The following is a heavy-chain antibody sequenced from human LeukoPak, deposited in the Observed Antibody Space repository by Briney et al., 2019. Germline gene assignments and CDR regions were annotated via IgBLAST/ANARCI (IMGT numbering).Heavy chain of an antibody. J-gene: IGHJ3*02. CDR1: GFTIGNYA. CDR2: IGFLDGIT. Sequence: GGSLRLSCAASGFTIGNYAMTWVRQAPGRGLEWVSSIGFLDGITNYADSVKGRFTVSRDNSKDTLYLYMNNLRAEDTAVYYCAKDSWPRNGIYDPFDIWGQGTMVAVSS. CDR3: AKDSWPRNGIYDPFDI. V-gene: IGHV3-23*01. D-gene: IGHD2-8*01.